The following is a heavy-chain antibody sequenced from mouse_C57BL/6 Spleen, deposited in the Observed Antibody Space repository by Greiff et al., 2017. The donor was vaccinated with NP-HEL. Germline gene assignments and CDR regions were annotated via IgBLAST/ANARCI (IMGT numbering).Heavy chain of an antibody. D-gene: IGHD2-4*01. Sequence: VQLQQPGAELVMPGASVKLSCKASGYTFTSYWMHWVKQRPGQGLEWIGEIDPSDSYTNYNQKFKGKSTLTVDKSSSTAYMQLSSLTSEDSAVYYCARSYYDYDVAWFAYWGQGTLVTVSA. J-gene: IGHJ3*01. CDR1: GYTFTSYW. V-gene: IGHV1-69*01. CDR3: ARSYYDYDVAWFAY. CDR2: IDPSDSYT.